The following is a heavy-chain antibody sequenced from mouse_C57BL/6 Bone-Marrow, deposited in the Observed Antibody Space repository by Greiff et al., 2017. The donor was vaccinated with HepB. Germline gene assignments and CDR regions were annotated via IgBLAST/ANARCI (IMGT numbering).Heavy chain of an antibody. CDR2: IRLKSDNYAT. Sequence: EVQLVESGGGLVQPGGSMKLSCVASGFTFSNYWMTWVRQSPEKGLEWVAQIRLKSDNYATHYAESVKGRFTITRDDSKRSVYLQRNNLRAEDTGIYYCTARTDFDYWGQGTTLTVSS. CDR1: GFTFSNYW. V-gene: IGHV6-3*01. CDR3: TARTDFDY. J-gene: IGHJ2*01.